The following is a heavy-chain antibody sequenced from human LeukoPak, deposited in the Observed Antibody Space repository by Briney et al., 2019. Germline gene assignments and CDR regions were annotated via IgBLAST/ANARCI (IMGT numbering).Heavy chain of an antibody. CDR2: INPNSGGT. Sequence: ASVKVSCKASGYTFTGYYMHWVRQAPGQGLEWMGWINPNSGGTNYAQKFQGRVTMTRDTSISTAYMELSRLRSEDTAVYYCARARSITNLSLTDYWSGYFYFDYWGQGTLVTVSS. J-gene: IGHJ4*02. CDR1: GYTFTGYY. V-gene: IGHV1-2*02. D-gene: IGHD3-3*01. CDR3: ARARSITNLSLTDYWSGYFYFDY.